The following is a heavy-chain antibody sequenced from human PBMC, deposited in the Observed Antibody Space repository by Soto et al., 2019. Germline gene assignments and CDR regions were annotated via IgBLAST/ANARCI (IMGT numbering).Heavy chain of an antibody. V-gene: IGHV4-34*01. CDR3: ASPVFRETKAGMGV. Sequence: PSETLSLTCAVYGGSFSGYYWSWIREPPGKGLECIGEFNHSGSTNYNPSLKSRVTISVDTSKNQFSLKLSSVTAADTAVYYCASPVFRETKAGMGVWGQGTTVTVSS. CDR1: GGSFSGYY. D-gene: IGHD1-26*01. J-gene: IGHJ6*02. CDR2: FNHSGST.